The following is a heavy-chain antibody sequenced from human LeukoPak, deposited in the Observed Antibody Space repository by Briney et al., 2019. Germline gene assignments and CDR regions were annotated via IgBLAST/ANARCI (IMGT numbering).Heavy chain of an antibody. CDR2: ISGSGATT. CDR3: AREPSAWRHYYFDY. Sequence: GGSLRLSCAASGFTFSIYAMNRVRLVPGKGLEWVAGISGSGATTVYADAVKGRFTISRDSATETLFLKMKSLRAEDTALYFCAREPSAWRHYYFDYWGQGTLVTVSS. J-gene: IGHJ4*02. D-gene: IGHD3-10*01. CDR1: GFTFSIYA. V-gene: IGHV3-23*01.